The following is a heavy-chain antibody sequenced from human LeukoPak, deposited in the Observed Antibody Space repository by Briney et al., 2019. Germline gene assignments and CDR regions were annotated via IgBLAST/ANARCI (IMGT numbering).Heavy chain of an antibody. CDR2: IIPIFGTA. Sequence: GASVKVSCKASGGTFSSYAISWVRQAPGQGLEWMGGIIPIFGTANYAQKFQGRVTITADESTSTAYMELSSLRSEDTAVYYRAIATVATTRTWGYWGQGTLVTVSS. J-gene: IGHJ4*02. D-gene: IGHD3-16*01. CDR1: GGTFSSYA. CDR3: AIATVATTRTWGY. V-gene: IGHV1-69*01.